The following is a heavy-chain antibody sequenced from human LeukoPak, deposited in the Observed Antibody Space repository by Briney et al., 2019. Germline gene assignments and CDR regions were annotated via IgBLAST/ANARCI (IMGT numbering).Heavy chain of an antibody. J-gene: IGHJ4*02. Sequence: GGSLRLSCVASGFVFSNYWMGWVRQAPGKGLEWVANIKEDGGETYYVDSVKGRFTISRDNAKNSLDLQMNSLRDEDTAVYYCARRKEVQTTFDYWGQGTLATVSS. V-gene: IGHV3-7*01. CDR1: GFVFSNYW. CDR3: ARRKEVQTTFDY. D-gene: IGHD4/OR15-4a*01. CDR2: IKEDGGET.